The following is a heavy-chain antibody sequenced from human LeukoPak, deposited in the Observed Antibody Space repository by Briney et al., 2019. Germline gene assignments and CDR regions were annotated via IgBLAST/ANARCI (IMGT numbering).Heavy chain of an antibody. CDR3: ARDVGWERAFDY. CDR1: GGSISSSSYY. D-gene: IGHD1-26*01. Sequence: SETLSLSCTVSGGSISSSSYYWGWIRQPPGKGLEWIGSIYYSGSTYYNPSLKSRVTISVDTSKNQFSLKLSSVTAADTAVYYCARDVGWERAFDYWGQGTLVTVSS. CDR2: IYYSGST. V-gene: IGHV4-39*07. J-gene: IGHJ4*02.